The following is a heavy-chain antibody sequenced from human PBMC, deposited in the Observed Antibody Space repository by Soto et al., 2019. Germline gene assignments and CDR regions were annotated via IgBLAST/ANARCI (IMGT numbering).Heavy chain of an antibody. Sequence: QVQLVQSGAEVKKPGASVKVSCKASGYTFTSYYMHWVRQAPGQGLEWMGIINPSGGSTSYAQKFQGRVTMTRDTSTSTVYMELSILRSEDTAVYYCARDGIAAPPDYWGQGTLVTVSS. V-gene: IGHV1-46*01. CDR1: GYTFTSYY. CDR3: ARDGIAAPPDY. J-gene: IGHJ4*02. CDR2: INPSGGST. D-gene: IGHD6-6*01.